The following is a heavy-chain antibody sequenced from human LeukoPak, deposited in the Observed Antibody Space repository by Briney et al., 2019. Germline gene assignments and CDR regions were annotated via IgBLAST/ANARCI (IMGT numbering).Heavy chain of an antibody. CDR1: GYTFTGYY. J-gene: IGHJ4*02. CDR3: ARKSGEVYYDFWSGYSLDY. Sequence: ASVKVSCKASGYTFTGYYMHWVRQAPGQGLEWMGWINPNSGGTKYAQKFQGRVTMTRDTSISTAYMELSRLRSDDTAVYYCARKSGEVYYDFWSGYSLDYWGQGTLVTVSS. D-gene: IGHD3-3*01. CDR2: INPNSGGT. V-gene: IGHV1-2*02.